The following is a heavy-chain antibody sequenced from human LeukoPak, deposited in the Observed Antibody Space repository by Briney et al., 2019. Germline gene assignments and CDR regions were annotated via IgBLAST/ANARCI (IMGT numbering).Heavy chain of an antibody. D-gene: IGHD6-19*01. CDR2: IYTSGST. J-gene: IGHJ5*02. Sequence: SETLSLTCTVSGGSISSYYWSWIRQPPGKGLEWIGYIYTSGSTNYNPSLKSRVTISVDTSKNQFSLKLSSVTAADTAVYYCARGVAVAGADWFDPWGQGTLVTVSS. CDR1: GGSISSYY. V-gene: IGHV4-4*09. CDR3: ARGVAVAGADWFDP.